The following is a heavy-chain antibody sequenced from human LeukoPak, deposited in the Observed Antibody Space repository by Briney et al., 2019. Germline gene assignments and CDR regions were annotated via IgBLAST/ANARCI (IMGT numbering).Heavy chain of an antibody. Sequence: SVKVSCKASGGTFSSYAISWVRQAHGQGLEWMGRIIPIFGTADYAQKFQGRVTITTDESTSTAYMELSSLRSEDTAVYYCARDRAGITMILVVDDAFDIWGQGTMVTVSS. CDR2: IIPIFGTA. CDR3: ARDRAGITMILVVDDAFDI. J-gene: IGHJ3*02. CDR1: GGTFSSYA. D-gene: IGHD3-22*01. V-gene: IGHV1-69*05.